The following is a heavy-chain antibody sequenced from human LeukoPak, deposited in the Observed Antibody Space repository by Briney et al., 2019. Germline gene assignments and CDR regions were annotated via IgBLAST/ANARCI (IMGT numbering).Heavy chain of an antibody. J-gene: IGHJ5*02. V-gene: IGHV3-53*01. CDR3: ARALSRSWYAFRSNWFDP. Sequence: GGSLTLSCPASGFTPVSNYMSWFRPPPGRGLEWVAVIYNGGSTYFADSVKGQFTISRDYSKNTMYLQINSLRAEDTAVYYCARALSRSWYAFRSNWFDPWGQGTLVSVSS. D-gene: IGHD6-13*01. CDR2: IYNGGST. CDR1: GFTPVSNY.